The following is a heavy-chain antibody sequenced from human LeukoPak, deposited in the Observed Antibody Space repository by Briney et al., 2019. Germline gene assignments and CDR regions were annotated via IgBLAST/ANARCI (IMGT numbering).Heavy chain of an antibody. J-gene: IGHJ6*04. CDR3: AELGITMIGGV. CDR2: ISGSGDRT. Sequence: GGSLRLSCAASGFTFSSSGMIWVRQAPGKGLEWVSAISGSGDRTYHADSVKGRFTISRDNAKNSLYLQMNSLRAEDTAVYYCAELGITMIGGVWGKGTTVTISS. D-gene: IGHD3-10*02. CDR1: GFTFSSSG. V-gene: IGHV3-23*01.